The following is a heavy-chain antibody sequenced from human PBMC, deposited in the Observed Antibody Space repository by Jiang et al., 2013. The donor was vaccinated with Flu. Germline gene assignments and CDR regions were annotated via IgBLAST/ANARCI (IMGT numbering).Heavy chain of an antibody. D-gene: IGHD3-3*01. V-gene: IGHV7-4-1*02. CDR2: INTNTGNP. CDR3: AREPNYDFWSGYHSGNRYFDL. J-gene: IGHJ2*01. Sequence: EWMGWINTNTGNPTYAQGFTGRFVFSLDTSVSTAYLQISSLKAEDTAVYYCAREPNYDFWSGYHSGNRYFDLWGRGTLVTVSS.